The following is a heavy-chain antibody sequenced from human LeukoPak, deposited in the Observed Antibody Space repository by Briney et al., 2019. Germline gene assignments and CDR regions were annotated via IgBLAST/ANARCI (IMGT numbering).Heavy chain of an antibody. Sequence: SETLSLTCAVYGGSFSGYYWSWIRLPAGKGLEWIGRIYTSGSTDYNPSLKSRVTISVDKSKNQFSLKLSSVTAADTAIYYCARDNAFDIWGQGTMVTVSS. V-gene: IGHV4-4*07. CDR1: GGSFSGYY. J-gene: IGHJ3*02. CDR3: ARDNAFDI. CDR2: IYTSGST.